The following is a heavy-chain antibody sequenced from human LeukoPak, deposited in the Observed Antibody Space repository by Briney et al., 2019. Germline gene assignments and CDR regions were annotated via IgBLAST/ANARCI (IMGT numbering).Heavy chain of an antibody. Sequence: GESLKISCKGSGYSFTSYWIGWVRQMPGKGLEWMGIIYPGDSDTRYSPSFQGQVTISADKSISTAYLQWSSLKASDTAMYYCARLPQPVAVAGTRWFDPWGQETLVTVSS. J-gene: IGHJ5*02. CDR2: IYPGDSDT. CDR3: ARLPQPVAVAGTRWFDP. D-gene: IGHD6-19*01. V-gene: IGHV5-51*01. CDR1: GYSFTSYW.